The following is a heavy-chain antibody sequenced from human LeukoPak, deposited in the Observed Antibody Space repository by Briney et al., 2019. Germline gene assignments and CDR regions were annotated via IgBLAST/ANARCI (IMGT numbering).Heavy chain of an antibody. V-gene: IGHV4-30-4*01. J-gene: IGHJ4*02. CDR1: GGSISSGDYY. D-gene: IGHD3-16*01. Sequence: SQTLSHTCTVSGGSISSGDYYWSWIRQPPGKGLEWIGYIYYSGSTYYNPSLKSRVTISVDTSKNQFSLKLSSVTAADTAVYYCAREADVWGNHYLDYWGQGTLVTVSS. CDR2: IYYSGST. CDR3: AREADVWGNHYLDY.